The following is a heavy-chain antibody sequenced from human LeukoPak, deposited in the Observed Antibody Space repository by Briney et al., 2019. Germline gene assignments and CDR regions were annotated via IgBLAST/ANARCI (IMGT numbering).Heavy chain of an antibody. CDR3: ARDEGSIVGATGAFDY. V-gene: IGHV3-30*01. CDR2: ISYDGSNK. CDR1: GFTFSSYA. J-gene: IGHJ4*02. D-gene: IGHD1-26*01. Sequence: GGSLRLSCAASGFTFSSYAMHWVRQAPGKGLEWVAVISYDGSNKYYADSVKGRFTISRDNSKNTLYLQMNSLRAEDTAVYYCARDEGSIVGATGAFDYWGQGTLVTVSS.